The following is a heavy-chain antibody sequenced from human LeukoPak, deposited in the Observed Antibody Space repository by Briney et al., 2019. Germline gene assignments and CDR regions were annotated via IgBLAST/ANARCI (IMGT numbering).Heavy chain of an antibody. J-gene: IGHJ4*02. CDR3: SREQNYYGSGSYHLWDY. Sequence: ASVKVSCKASGYTFTSYGISWVRQAPGQGLEWMGWIRAYNGNTNYAQKLQGRVTITTDTSTSTAYMELRSLRSDDTAVYYYSREQNYYGSGSYHLWDYWGQGTLVTVSS. V-gene: IGHV1-18*01. D-gene: IGHD3-10*01. CDR2: IRAYNGNT. CDR1: GYTFTSYG.